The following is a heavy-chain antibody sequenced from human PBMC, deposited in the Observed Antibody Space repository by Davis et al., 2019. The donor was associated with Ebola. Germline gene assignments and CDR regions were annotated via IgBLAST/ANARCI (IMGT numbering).Heavy chain of an antibody. J-gene: IGHJ3*02. Sequence: SVKVSCKASGGTFSSYAISWVRQAPGQGLEWMGGIIPIFGTANYAQKFQGRVTITADESTSTAYMELSSLRSEDTAVYYCARIVGATHDAFDIWGQGTMVTVSS. CDR3: ARIVGATHDAFDI. CDR1: GGTFSSYA. V-gene: IGHV1-69*13. CDR2: IIPIFGTA. D-gene: IGHD1-26*01.